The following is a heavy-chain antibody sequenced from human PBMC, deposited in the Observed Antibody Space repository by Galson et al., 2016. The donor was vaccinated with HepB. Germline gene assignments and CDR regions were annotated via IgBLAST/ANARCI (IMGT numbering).Heavy chain of an antibody. D-gene: IGHD3-10*01. V-gene: IGHV3-30*18. J-gene: IGHJ4*02. Sequence: SLRLSCAASGFTSSGYGMHWIRQAPGKGLEWVAGISFDGSNKWSEDSVKGRFTVSRDNSKNTLYLQMNSLRVDDTAVYYCAKEHGPWEFGFDYWGQGTLVTVSS. CDR1: GFTSSGYG. CDR2: ISFDGSNK. CDR3: AKEHGPWEFGFDY.